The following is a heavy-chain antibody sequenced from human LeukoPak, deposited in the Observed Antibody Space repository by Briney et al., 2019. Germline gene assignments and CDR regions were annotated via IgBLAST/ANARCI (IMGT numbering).Heavy chain of an antibody. CDR1: GYTFTSYD. CDR2: MNPNSGNT. Sequence: ASVKVSCKASGYTFTSYDINWVRQATGQGLEWMGWMNPNSGNTGYAQKFQGRVTMTRNTSISTAYMELSSLRSADTAVYYCARGYSVNPDYYFDYWGQGTLVTVSS. CDR3: ARGYSVNPDYYFDY. D-gene: IGHD5/OR15-5a*01. V-gene: IGHV1-8*01. J-gene: IGHJ4*02.